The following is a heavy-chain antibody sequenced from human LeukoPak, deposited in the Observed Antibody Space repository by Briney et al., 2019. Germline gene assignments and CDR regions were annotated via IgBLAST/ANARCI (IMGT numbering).Heavy chain of an antibody. CDR3: LSRGRWLQGLADMDV. Sequence: TGGSLRLSCAASGFTFSSYGMHWVRQAPGKGLEWVAVISYDGSNKYYADSVKGRFTISRDNSKNTLYLQMNSLKTEDTAVYYCLSRGRWLQGLADMDVWGKGTTVTISS. V-gene: IGHV3-30*03. D-gene: IGHD5-24*01. CDR1: GFTFSSYG. CDR2: ISYDGSNK. J-gene: IGHJ6*03.